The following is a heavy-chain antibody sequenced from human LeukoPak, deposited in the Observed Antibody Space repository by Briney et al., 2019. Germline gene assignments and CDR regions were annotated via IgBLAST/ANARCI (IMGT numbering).Heavy chain of an antibody. CDR2: ISHDGSNK. D-gene: IGHD6-6*01. CDR1: GFTFSSYG. Sequence: GGSLRLSCAASGFTFSSYGMHWVRQAPGKGLEWVAVISHDGSNKYYADSVKGRFTISRDNSKNTLYLQMNSLRAEDTAVYYCAKSIAARTFDYWGQGTLVTVSS. V-gene: IGHV3-30*18. CDR3: AKSIAARTFDY. J-gene: IGHJ4*02.